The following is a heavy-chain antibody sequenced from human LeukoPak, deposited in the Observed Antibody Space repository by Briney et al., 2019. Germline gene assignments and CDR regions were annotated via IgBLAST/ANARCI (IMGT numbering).Heavy chain of an antibody. J-gene: IGHJ4*02. CDR2: ISYDGSNK. CDR3: ARDDTTYGSGSYFDY. D-gene: IGHD3-10*01. CDR1: GFTFSSYA. V-gene: IGHV3-30*04. Sequence: GRSPRLSCAASGFTFSSYAMHWVRQAPGKGLEWVAVISYDGSNKYYADSVKGRFTISRDNSKNTLYLQMNSLRAEDTAVYYYARDDTTYGSGSYFDYWGQGTLVTVSS.